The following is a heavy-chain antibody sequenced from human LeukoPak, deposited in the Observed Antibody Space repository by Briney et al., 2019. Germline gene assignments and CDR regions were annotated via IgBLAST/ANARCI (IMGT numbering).Heavy chain of an antibody. CDR2: IIPIFGTA. CDR1: GYTFTGYY. V-gene: IGHV1-69*13. D-gene: IGHD5-24*01. J-gene: IGHJ6*03. CDR3: ARGEMYYYYYYMDV. Sequence: SVKVSCKASGYTFTGYYMHWVRQAPGQGLEWMGGIIPIFGTANYAQKFQGRVTITADESTSTAYMELSSLRSEDTAVYYCARGEMYYYYYYMDVWGKGTTVTISS.